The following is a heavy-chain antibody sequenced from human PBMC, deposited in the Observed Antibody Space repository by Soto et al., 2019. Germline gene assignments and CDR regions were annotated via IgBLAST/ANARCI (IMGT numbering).Heavy chain of an antibody. D-gene: IGHD1-26*01. V-gene: IGHV3-23*01. J-gene: IGHJ4*02. CDR3: AKDWYSGSYVTIYYFDS. CDR2: ISGSGGST. Sequence: EVQLLESGGGLVQPGGSLRLSCAASGFTFSSYAMSCVRQAPGKGLEWVSAISGSGGSTYYADSVKGRFTISRDNSKNTLYLQMNSLRAEDTAVYYCAKDWYSGSYVTIYYFDSWGQGTLVTVSS. CDR1: GFTFSSYA.